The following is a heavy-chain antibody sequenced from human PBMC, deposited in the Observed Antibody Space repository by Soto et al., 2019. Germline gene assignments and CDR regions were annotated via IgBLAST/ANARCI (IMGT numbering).Heavy chain of an antibody. CDR1: GFTFSSYA. Sequence: GGSLRLSCAASGFTFSSYAMSWVRQAPGKGLEWGSAISGSGGSTYYAESVKGRFTISRDNSKNTLYLQMNSLRADDTAVYYWAKTLYSSSWCDYGGQGTLVTVSS. D-gene: IGHD6-13*01. CDR3: AKTLYSSSWCDY. CDR2: ISGSGGST. J-gene: IGHJ4*02. V-gene: IGHV3-23*01.